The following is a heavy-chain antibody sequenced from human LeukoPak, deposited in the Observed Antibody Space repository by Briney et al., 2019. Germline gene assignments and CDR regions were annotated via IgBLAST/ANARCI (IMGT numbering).Heavy chain of an antibody. J-gene: IGHJ4*02. CDR3: TRYVYGSGSYSDY. CDR1: GFTFSGSA. V-gene: IGHV3-73*01. Sequence: GGSLRLSCAASGFTFSGSAMHWVRQAPGKGLEWVGRIKSKADTYATAYAASVKGRFTISRDDSRNTAFLQMDSLKIEDTGVYYCTRYVYGSGSYSDYWGQGSLVTVSS. D-gene: IGHD3-10*01. CDR2: IKSKADTYAT.